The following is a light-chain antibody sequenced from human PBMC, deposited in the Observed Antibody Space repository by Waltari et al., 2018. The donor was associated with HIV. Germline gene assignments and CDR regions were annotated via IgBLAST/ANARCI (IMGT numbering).Light chain of an antibody. Sequence: DVEMTQSPLSLSVNTGEPASISCRSRQSLTHSNGYNHLDWYLQKPGQSPQVLIHLGSNRASGVPDRFSGSGSGTDFILKISRVEAEDVGVYYCMQALQTPSITFGQGTRLEIK. J-gene: IGKJ5*01. CDR2: LGS. CDR1: QSLTHSNGYNH. V-gene: IGKV2-28*01. CDR3: MQALQTPSIT.